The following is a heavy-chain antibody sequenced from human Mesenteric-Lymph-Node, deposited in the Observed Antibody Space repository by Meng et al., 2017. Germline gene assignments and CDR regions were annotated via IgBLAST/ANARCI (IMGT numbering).Heavy chain of an antibody. CDR3: ARLYCSGGSCYTIDY. CDR1: GYTFTSYA. Sequence: QGLVFECGFWLNEHGASVKVSCKASGYTFTSYAMNWVRQAPGQGLEWMGWINTNTGNPTYAQGFTGRFVFSLDTSVSTAYLQISSLKAADTAVYYCARLYCSGGSCYTIDYWGQGTLVTVSS. CDR2: INTNTGNP. V-gene: IGHV7-4-1*02. D-gene: IGHD2-15*01. J-gene: IGHJ4*02.